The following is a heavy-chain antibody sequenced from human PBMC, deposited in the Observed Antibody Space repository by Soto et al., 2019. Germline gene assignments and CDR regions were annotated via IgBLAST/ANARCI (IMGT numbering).Heavy chain of an antibody. J-gene: IGHJ1*01. CDR3: AREPRADPDFVVRYFQH. CDR2: ISAYNGNT. V-gene: IGHV1-18*01. Sequence: QVQLVQSGAEVKKPGASVKVSCKASGYTFTSYGISWVRQAPGQELEWMGWISAYNGNTNYAQKLQGRVTMTTDTSTSTAYMELRSLRSDDTAVYYCAREPRADPDFVVRYFQHWGQGTLVTVSS. D-gene: IGHD2-15*01. CDR1: GYTFTSYG.